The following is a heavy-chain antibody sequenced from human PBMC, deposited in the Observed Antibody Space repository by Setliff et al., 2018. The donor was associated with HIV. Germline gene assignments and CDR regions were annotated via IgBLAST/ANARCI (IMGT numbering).Heavy chain of an antibody. J-gene: IGHJ6*03. D-gene: IGHD3-10*01. Sequence: SETLSLTCTVSGGSISSYYWSWIRQPPGKGLEWLGHIYSSGSTNYNPSLKSRVTMSVDTSKNQFSLKLSSVTAADTAVYYCARDGSGSSYYYYYMDVWGKGTTVTVSS. CDR3: ARDGSGSSYYYYYMDV. CDR2: IYSSGST. V-gene: IGHV4-59*12. CDR1: GGSISSYY.